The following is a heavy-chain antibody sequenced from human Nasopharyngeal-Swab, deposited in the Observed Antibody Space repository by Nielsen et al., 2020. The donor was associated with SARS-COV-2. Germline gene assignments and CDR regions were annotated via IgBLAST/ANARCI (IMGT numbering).Heavy chain of an antibody. V-gene: IGHV3-48*04. CDR3: ARGGRWWATTSRASNWFDP. CDR2: ISSSSSTI. Sequence: VRQAPGKGLEWVSYISSSSSTIYYADSVKGRFTISRDNAKNSLYLQMNSLRAEDTAVYYCARGGRWWATTSRASNWFDPWGQGTLVTVSS. J-gene: IGHJ5*02. D-gene: IGHD1/OR15-1a*01.